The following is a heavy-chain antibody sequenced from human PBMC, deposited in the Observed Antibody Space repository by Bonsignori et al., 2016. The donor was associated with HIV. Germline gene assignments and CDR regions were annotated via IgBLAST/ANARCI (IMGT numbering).Heavy chain of an antibody. J-gene: IGHJ5*01. CDR3: ARREKVEMPDGYVFPFDS. Sequence: QVLLQQWGAGLLKPSETLSLTCVVSGGSFSGHYWNWVRQAPGKGLEWIAEINHFGTTSYNPSLESRVTISADTSKKQFSLKMTSVTAADTALYYCARREKVEMPDGYVFPFDSCGQGTLVTVSS. CDR1: GGSFSGHY. CDR2: INHFGTT. V-gene: IGHV4-34*01. D-gene: IGHD2-2*03.